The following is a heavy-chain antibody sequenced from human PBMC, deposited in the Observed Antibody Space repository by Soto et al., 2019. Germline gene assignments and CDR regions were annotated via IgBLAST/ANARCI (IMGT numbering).Heavy chain of an antibody. CDR3: ARQAHDAFDI. Sequence: GESLKISCKGSGYSFTSYWISWVRQMPGKGLEWMGRIDPSDSYTNYSPSFQGHVTIPADKSISTAYLQWSSLKASDTAMYYCARQAHDAFDIWGQGTMVTVSS. CDR2: IDPSDSYT. J-gene: IGHJ3*02. CDR1: GYSFTSYW. V-gene: IGHV5-10-1*01.